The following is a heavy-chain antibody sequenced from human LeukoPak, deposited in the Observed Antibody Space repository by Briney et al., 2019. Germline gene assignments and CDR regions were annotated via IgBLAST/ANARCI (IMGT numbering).Heavy chain of an antibody. CDR2: IIPIFGTA. CDR1: GGTFSSYA. Sequence: GASVKVSCKASGGTFSSYAISWVRQAPGQGLEWMGGIIPIFGTANYAQKFQGRVTITTDESTSTAYMELSSLRAGDTAVYYCARESGVHSTFDIWGQGTMVTVSS. V-gene: IGHV1-69*05. D-gene: IGHD3-10*01. CDR3: ARESGVHSTFDI. J-gene: IGHJ3*02.